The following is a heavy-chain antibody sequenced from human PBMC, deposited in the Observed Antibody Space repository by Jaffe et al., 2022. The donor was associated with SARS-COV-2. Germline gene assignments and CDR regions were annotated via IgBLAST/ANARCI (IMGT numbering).Heavy chain of an antibody. V-gene: IGHV4-61*02. CDR3: ARDHPALEC. CDR2: IHTSGSA. J-gene: IGHJ4*02. Sequence: QVHLQESGPGLVKPSQTLSLTCTVSGGSISSGNYYWSWIRQPAGKGLEWLGRIHTSGSANNNPNNPSLKGRVTISVDKSKNQFSLKLSSVTAADTAVYYCARDHPALECWGQGTLVTVSS. D-gene: IGHD3-3*01. CDR1: GGSISSGNYY.